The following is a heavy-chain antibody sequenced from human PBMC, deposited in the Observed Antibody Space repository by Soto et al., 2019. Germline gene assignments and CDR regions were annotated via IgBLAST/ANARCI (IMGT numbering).Heavy chain of an antibody. Sequence: QVQLQESGPGLVKPSQTLSLTCTVSGGSISSGDYYWSWIRQPPGKGLEWIGYIYYSGSTYYNPSLTSRVTISVDTSKNQFSLKLSSVTAADTAVYYCARGWFGELFSFDYWGQGTLVTVSS. CDR3: ARGWFGELFSFDY. J-gene: IGHJ4*02. CDR2: IYYSGST. CDR1: GGSISSGDYY. V-gene: IGHV4-30-4*01. D-gene: IGHD3-10*01.